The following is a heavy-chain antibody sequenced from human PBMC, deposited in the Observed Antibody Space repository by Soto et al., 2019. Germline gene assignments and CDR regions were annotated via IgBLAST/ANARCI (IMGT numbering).Heavy chain of an antibody. CDR1: GYTFTSYD. D-gene: IGHD6-19*01. V-gene: IGHV1-8*01. Sequence: ASVKVSCKASGYTFTSYDINWVRQATGQGLEWMGWMNPNSGNTGYAQKFQGRVTMTRNTSISTAYMELGSLRSEDTAVYYCARGSIAVAGQDYGMDVWGQGTTVTVSS. CDR2: MNPNSGNT. J-gene: IGHJ6*02. CDR3: ARGSIAVAGQDYGMDV.